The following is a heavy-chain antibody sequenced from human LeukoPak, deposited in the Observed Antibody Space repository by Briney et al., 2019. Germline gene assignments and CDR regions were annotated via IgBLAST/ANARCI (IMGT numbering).Heavy chain of an antibody. V-gene: IGHV4-61*01. Sequence: PSETLSLTCTVSGGSVSSGSYYWSWIRQPPGKGLEWIGYIYYSGSTNYNPSLKSRVTISVDTSKNQFSLKLSSVTAADTAVYHCARDLTPIVGATYFDYWGQGTLVTVSS. CDR3: ARDLTPIVGATYFDY. CDR2: IYYSGST. CDR1: GGSVSSGSYY. D-gene: IGHD1-26*01. J-gene: IGHJ4*02.